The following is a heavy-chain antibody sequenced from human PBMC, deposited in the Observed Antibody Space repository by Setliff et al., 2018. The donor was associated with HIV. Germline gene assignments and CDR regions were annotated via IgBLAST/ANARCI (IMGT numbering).Heavy chain of an antibody. Sequence: PGGSLRLSCAAPGFTFSSYAMSWVRQAPGKGLEWVSTINSNGGSTYYADSVKGRFTISRDNSKNTLSLQMNSLRVEDTAVYLCANLWELGAWGQGTLVTVSS. CDR2: INSNGGST. D-gene: IGHD3-16*01. V-gene: IGHV3-23*01. CDR1: GFTFSSYA. J-gene: IGHJ5*02. CDR3: ANLWELGA.